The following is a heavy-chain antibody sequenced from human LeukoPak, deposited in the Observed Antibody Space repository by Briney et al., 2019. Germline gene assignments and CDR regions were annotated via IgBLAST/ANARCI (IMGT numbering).Heavy chain of an antibody. Sequence: SETLSLTCTVSGGSISSSSYYWSWIRQPAGKGLEWIGRIYTSGNTNYNPSFKSRVTMSVDTSKNQFSLKLNSVTAADTAVYYCARDGVNSDWPPHYWGQGTLVTVSS. V-gene: IGHV4-61*02. CDR2: IYTSGNT. CDR3: ARDGVNSDWPPHY. J-gene: IGHJ4*02. CDR1: GGSISSSSYY. D-gene: IGHD6-19*01.